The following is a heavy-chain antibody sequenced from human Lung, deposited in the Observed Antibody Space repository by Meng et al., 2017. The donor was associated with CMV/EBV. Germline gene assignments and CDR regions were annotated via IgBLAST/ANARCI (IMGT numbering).Heavy chain of an antibody. Sequence: SQTXSLTCAISGDSVSSNSATWNWIRQSPSRGLEWLGRTHYKSKWNHDYAVSVKSRISFNPDTSKNQFSLQLSSVTPEDTAVYYCARVFGDITGYVFDYWGQGTLVTVSS. CDR1: GDSVSSNSAT. D-gene: IGHD3-22*01. CDR3: ARVFGDITGYVFDY. J-gene: IGHJ4*02. CDR2: THYKSKWNH. V-gene: IGHV6-1*01.